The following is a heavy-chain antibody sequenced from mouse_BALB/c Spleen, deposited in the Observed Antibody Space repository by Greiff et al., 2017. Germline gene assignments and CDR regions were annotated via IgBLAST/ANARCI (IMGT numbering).Heavy chain of an antibody. Sequence: VQRVESGAELVRPGVSVKISCKGSGYTFTDYAMHWVKQSHAKSLEWIGVISTYYGDASYNQKFKGKATMTVDKSSSTAYMELARLTSEDSAIYYSASNYDAMDDWGQGTSVTVSS. CDR3: ASNYDAMDD. CDR1: GYTFTDYA. J-gene: IGHJ4*01. CDR2: ISTYYGDA. V-gene: IGHV1S137*01.